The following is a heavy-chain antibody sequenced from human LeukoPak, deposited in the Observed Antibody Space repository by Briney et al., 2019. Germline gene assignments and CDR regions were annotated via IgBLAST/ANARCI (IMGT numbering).Heavy chain of an antibody. CDR3: AKVGYDSSGYRAHGDCFDY. CDR2: ISGSGGST. V-gene: IGHV3-23*01. J-gene: IGHJ4*02. D-gene: IGHD3-22*01. Sequence: GGSLRLSRAASGFTFSSYAMSWVRQAPGKGLEWVSAISGSGGSTYYADSVKGRFTISRDNSKNTLYLQMNSLRAEDTAVYYCAKVGYDSSGYRAHGDCFDYWGQGTLVTVSS. CDR1: GFTFSSYA.